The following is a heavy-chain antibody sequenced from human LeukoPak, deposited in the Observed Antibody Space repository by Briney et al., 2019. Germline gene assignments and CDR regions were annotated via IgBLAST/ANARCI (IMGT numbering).Heavy chain of an antibody. CDR3: TRDPEALDY. CDR2: IRKITTTT. V-gene: IGHV3-48*02. Sequence: GGSLRLSCAASGFTISDYSMNWVRQAPGKGLEWISYIRKITTTTYYADSVKGRFASSRDNAKNSVYLQMNSLRDDDTAVYSCTRDPEALDYWGQGTLVTVSS. J-gene: IGHJ4*02. CDR1: GFTISDYS.